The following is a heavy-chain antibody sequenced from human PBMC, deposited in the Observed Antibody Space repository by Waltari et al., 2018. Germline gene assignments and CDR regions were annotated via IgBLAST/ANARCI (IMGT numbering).Heavy chain of an antibody. J-gene: IGHJ3*02. D-gene: IGHD3-3*01. CDR3: AREAYFGVVIGDAFDI. CDR1: GYTFTGYY. CDR2: INPNSGGT. V-gene: IGHV1-2*06. Sequence: QVQLVQSGAEVKKPGASVKVSCKASGYTFTGYYMHWVRQAPGQGLEWMGRINPNSGGTNYAQKFQGRVTMTRDTSISTAYMELSRLRSDDTAVYYCAREAYFGVVIGDAFDIWGQGTMVTVSS.